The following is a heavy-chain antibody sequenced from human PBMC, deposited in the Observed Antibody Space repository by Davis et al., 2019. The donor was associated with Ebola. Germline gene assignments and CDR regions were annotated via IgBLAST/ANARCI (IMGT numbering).Heavy chain of an antibody. V-gene: IGHV1-8*01. D-gene: IGHD6-13*01. Sequence: AASVKVSCKASGYTFTSYDINWVRQATGQGFEWMGWMNPNSGNTGYAQKFQGRVTMTRDTSTSTAYMALSGLRSEDTAVYYCARANWATVGTRWFDPWGQGTLVTVSS. CDR1: GYTFTSYD. J-gene: IGHJ5*02. CDR2: MNPNSGNT. CDR3: ARANWATVGTRWFDP.